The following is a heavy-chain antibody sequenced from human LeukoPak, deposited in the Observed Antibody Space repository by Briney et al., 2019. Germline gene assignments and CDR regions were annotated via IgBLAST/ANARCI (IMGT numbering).Heavy chain of an antibody. V-gene: IGHV1-2*02. CDR3: ATTNDFWSAHFTLDY. J-gene: IGHJ4*02. Sequence: GASVKVSCKASGYSFTGHYLHWVRQAPGQGLEWMGWINPNKGGTILAQKFQDRVSMTRDTSINTAYMELSRLRSDDTAVYYCATTNDFWSAHFTLDYWGQGTLVTVSS. CDR2: INPNKGGT. CDR1: GYSFTGHY. D-gene: IGHD3-3*01.